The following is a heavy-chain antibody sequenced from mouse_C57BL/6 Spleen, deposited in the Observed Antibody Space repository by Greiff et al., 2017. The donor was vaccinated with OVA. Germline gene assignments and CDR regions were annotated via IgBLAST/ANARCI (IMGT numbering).Heavy chain of an antibody. Sequence: QVQLQLPGAELVRPGSSVKLSCKASGYTFTSYWMHWVKQRPIQGLEWIGNIDPSDSETHYNQKFKDKATLTVDKSSSTAYMQLSSLTSEDSAVYYCASWNYYGSSDYAMDYWGQGTSVTVSS. CDR2: IDPSDSET. V-gene: IGHV1-52*01. D-gene: IGHD1-1*01. J-gene: IGHJ4*01. CDR1: GYTFTSYW. CDR3: ASWNYYGSSDYAMDY.